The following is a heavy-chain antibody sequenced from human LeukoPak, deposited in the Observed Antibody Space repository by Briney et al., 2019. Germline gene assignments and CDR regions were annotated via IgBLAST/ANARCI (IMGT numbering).Heavy chain of an antibody. CDR3: AGNGYNSPDFDY. Sequence: GASVKVSCKASGGTFSSYAISWVRQAPGQGLEWMGGIIPIFGTANYAQKFQGRVTITADESTSTAYMELSSLRSEDTAVYYCAGNGYNSPDFDYWGQGTLVTVSS. J-gene: IGHJ4*02. V-gene: IGHV1-69*13. CDR1: GGTFSSYA. D-gene: IGHD5-24*01. CDR2: IIPIFGTA.